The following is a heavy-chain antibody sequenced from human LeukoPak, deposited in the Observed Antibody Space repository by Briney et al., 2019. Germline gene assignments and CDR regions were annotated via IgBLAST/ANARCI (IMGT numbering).Heavy chain of an antibody. CDR1: GYTFTSYY. D-gene: IGHD5-18*01. CDR2: INPSGGST. J-gene: IGHJ6*03. Sequence: ASVKVSCKASGYTFTSYYMHWVRQAPGQGLEWMGIINPSGGSTSYAQKFQGRVTMTRDMSTSTVYMELSSLRSEDTAVYYCAINSYGYGTPLYYMDVWGKGTTVTVSS. CDR3: AINSYGYGTPLYYMDV. V-gene: IGHV1-46*01.